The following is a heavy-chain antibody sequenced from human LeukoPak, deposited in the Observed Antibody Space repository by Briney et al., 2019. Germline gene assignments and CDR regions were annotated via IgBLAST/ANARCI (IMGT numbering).Heavy chain of an antibody. CDR2: ISSDGRNE. CDR3: ARGGTYFYDSSGTYDY. D-gene: IGHD3-22*01. V-gene: IGHV3-30*03. CDR1: GGSFSGYY. Sequence: QASETLSLTCAVYGGSFSGYYWSWIRQPPGKGLEWVAAISSDGRNEFLADSVKGRFTISRDNSKNTMSLQMNRLTTEDTAVYYCARGGTYFYDSSGTYDYWGQGTLAIVSS. J-gene: IGHJ4*02.